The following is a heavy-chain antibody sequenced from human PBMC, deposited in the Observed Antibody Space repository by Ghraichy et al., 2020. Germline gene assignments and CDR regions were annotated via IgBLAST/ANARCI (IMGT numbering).Heavy chain of an antibody. Sequence: GGSLRLSCVASGFTFRTYAMSWVRQAPGKGLEWVSAITDNGGTTYEAESVKGRFTISRDNSKNTLFLQMNSLRGEDTAVYYCAKFARDWPNEYLQHWGQGALVTVSS. V-gene: IGHV3-23*01. CDR3: AKFARDWPNEYLQH. CDR2: ITDNGGTT. J-gene: IGHJ1*01. CDR1: GFTFRTYA. D-gene: IGHD3/OR15-3a*01.